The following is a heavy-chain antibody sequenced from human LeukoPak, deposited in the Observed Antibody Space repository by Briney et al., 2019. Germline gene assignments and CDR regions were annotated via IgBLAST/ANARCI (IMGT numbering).Heavy chain of an antibody. CDR3: ARDGTPPIYCSGGSCYGNLDY. D-gene: IGHD2-15*01. V-gene: IGHV3-21*01. CDR2: ISSSSSYI. J-gene: IGHJ4*02. Sequence: GGSLRLSCAASGFTFSSYSMNWVRQAPGKGLEWVSSISSSSSYIYYADSVKGRFTISRDNAKNSLYLQMNSLRAEDTAVYYCARDGTPPIYCSGGSCYGNLDYWGQGTLVTVSS. CDR1: GFTFSSYS.